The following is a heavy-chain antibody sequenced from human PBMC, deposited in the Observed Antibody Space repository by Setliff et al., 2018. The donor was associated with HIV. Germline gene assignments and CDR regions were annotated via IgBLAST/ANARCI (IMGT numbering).Heavy chain of an antibody. CDR3: ARDSAAWVTELGILGY. CDR2: VSYDAERK. Sequence: PGGSLRLSCAASGFTFSSYAMNWVRQAPGKGLEWVAVVSYDAERKYYADSVKGRFTISRDNPRNTVYLQMTGLRLDDTAVYYCARDSAAWVTELGILGYWGQGTLVTVSS. J-gene: IGHJ4*02. D-gene: IGHD3-3*01. CDR1: GFTFSSYA. V-gene: IGHV3-30*03.